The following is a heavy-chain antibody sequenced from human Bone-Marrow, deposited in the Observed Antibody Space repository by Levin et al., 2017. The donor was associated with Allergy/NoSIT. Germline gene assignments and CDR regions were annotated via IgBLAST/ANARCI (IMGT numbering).Heavy chain of an antibody. D-gene: IGHD6-19*01. J-gene: IGHJ4*02. CDR1: GYSFSAYG. V-gene: IGHV1-18*01. Sequence: ASVKVSCKVSGYSFSAYGISWVRQAPGQGLEWRGWISGYNGKANYAQTVQGRVTMTRDTSTSTAYMEMRSLRSDDTAVYYCARDRLDDFDYWGQGTLVSVSS. CDR2: ISGYNGKA. CDR3: ARDRLDDFDY.